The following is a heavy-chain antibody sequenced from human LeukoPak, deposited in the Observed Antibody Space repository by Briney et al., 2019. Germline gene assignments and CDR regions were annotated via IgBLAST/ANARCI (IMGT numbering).Heavy chain of an antibody. CDR2: ISSTGSNI. D-gene: IGHD5-12*01. CDR1: GFIFSTYS. J-gene: IGHJ4*02. V-gene: IGHV3-21*01. CDR3: ARAGATISTPFDY. Sequence: GGSLRLSCAASGFIFSTYSMDWVRQAPGKGLEWVSSISSTGSNIDYADSVRGRFTISRDNAKNSLYLQIHTLRPEDTAVYYCARAGATISTPFDYWGQGTPVTVSS.